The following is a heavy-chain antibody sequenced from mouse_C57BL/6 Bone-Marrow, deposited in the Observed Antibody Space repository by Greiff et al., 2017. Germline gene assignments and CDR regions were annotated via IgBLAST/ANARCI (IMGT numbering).Heavy chain of an antibody. CDR2: IYPRDGST. V-gene: IGHV1-78*01. J-gene: IGHJ4*01. D-gene: IGHD2-2*01. CDR1: GYTFTDHT. Sequence: VQLQQSDAELVKPGASVKISCKVSGYTFTDHTIHWMKQRPEQGLEWIGYIYPRDGSTKYNEKFKGKATLTADKSSSTAYMQLNSLTSEDSAVYFCARDGVYYGYDHAMDYWGQGTSVTVSS. CDR3: ARDGVYYGYDHAMDY.